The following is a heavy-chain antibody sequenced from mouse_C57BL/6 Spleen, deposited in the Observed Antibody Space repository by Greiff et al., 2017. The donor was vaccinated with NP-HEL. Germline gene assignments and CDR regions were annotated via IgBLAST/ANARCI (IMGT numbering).Heavy chain of an antibody. J-gene: IGHJ2*01. D-gene: IGHD2-1*01. V-gene: IGHV1-15*01. CDR3: TRERGNYAFDY. Sequence: ESGAELVRPGASVTLSCKASGYTFTDYEMHWVKQTPVHGLEWIGAIDPETGGTAYNQKFKGKAILTADKSSSTAYMELRSLTSEDSAVYYCTRERGNYAFDYWGQGTTLTVSS. CDR1: GYTFTDYE. CDR2: IDPETGGT.